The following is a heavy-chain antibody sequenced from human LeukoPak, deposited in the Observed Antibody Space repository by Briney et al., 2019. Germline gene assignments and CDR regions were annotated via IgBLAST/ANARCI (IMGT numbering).Heavy chain of an antibody. CDR2: IYPGDSDT. D-gene: IGHD1-26*01. CDR3: SRALVGAATLSY. V-gene: IGHV5-51*01. J-gene: IGHJ4*02. CDR1: GYSFTTYW. Sequence: GESLKISCKGSGYSFTTYWIAWVRQMPGKGLEWMGVIYPGDSDTRYSPSFQGQVTLSADKSISTAYLQWSSLKASDTAIYYCSRALVGAATLSYWGQGTLVTVSS.